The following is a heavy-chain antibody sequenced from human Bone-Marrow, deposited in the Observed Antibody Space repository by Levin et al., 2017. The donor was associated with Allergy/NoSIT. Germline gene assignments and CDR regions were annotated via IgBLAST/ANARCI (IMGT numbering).Heavy chain of an antibody. V-gene: IGHV3-13*01. J-gene: IGHJ6*02. CDR1: GFTFSSYD. CDR2: IGTAGDT. CDR3: ARVLGVATIQPSLGYYGMDV. Sequence: GGSLRLSCAASGFTFSSYDMHWVRQATGKGLEWVSAIGTAGDTYYPGSVKGRFTISRENAKNSLYLQMNSLRAGDTAVYYCARVLGVATIQPSLGYYGMDVWGQGTTVTVSS. D-gene: IGHD5-12*01.